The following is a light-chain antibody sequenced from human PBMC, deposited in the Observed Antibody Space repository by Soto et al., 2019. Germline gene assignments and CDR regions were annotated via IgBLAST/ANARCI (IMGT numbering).Light chain of an antibody. Sequence: QSALTQPPSVSGSPGQSVTISCTGTSSDVGGSNRVSWYRQPPGTAPKLMIYEVSSRPSGVPDRFSGSKSGNTASLTISGLQAEDEADYYCSSYTSSSTYVFGTGTKLTVL. CDR1: SSDVGGSNR. J-gene: IGLJ1*01. V-gene: IGLV2-18*02. CDR2: EVS. CDR3: SSYTSSSTYV.